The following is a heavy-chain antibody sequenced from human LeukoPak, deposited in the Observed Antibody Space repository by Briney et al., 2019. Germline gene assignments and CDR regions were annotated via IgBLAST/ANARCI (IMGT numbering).Heavy chain of an antibody. Sequence: TSETLSLTCTVSGGSISSSSYYWGWIRQHPGKGLEWIGYIYYSGSTYYNPSLKSRVTISVDTSKNQFSLKLSSVTAADTAVYYCASLLGYCSGGSCYHDAFDIWGQGTMVTVSS. J-gene: IGHJ3*02. D-gene: IGHD2-15*01. CDR2: IYYSGST. V-gene: IGHV4-31*03. CDR1: GGSISSSSYY. CDR3: ASLLGYCSGGSCYHDAFDI.